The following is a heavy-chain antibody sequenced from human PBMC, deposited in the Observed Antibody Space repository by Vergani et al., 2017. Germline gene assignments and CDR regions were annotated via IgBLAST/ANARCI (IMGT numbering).Heavy chain of an antibody. D-gene: IGHD6-25*01. J-gene: IGHJ4*02. V-gene: IGHV4-39*02. CDR3: ARSGSYQRARDH. CDR1: GGSMSGYY. CDR2: VYFTGHT. Sequence: QVRLQESGPGLVKPSETLSLTCSVSGGSMSGYYWGWIRQPPGKGLEWLGSVYFTGHTYYNPSLKSRVTISVDTSNNHFSLNLSSVTAADTAVYYCARSGSYQRARDHWGRGTLVTVSS.